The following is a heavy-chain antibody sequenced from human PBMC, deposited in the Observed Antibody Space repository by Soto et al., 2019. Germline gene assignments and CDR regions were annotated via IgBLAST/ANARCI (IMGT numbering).Heavy chain of an antibody. D-gene: IGHD2-8*01. CDR2: ISYDGSNK. J-gene: IGHJ6*02. Sequence: QVQLVESGGGVVQPGRSLRLSCAASGFTFSSYGMHWVRQAPGKGLEWVAVISYDGSNKYYADSVKGRFTISRDNSKNPLYLQMNSLRAEDTTVYYCAKDGVVLMVYASYYGMDVGGQGTTVTVSS. CDR3: AKDGVVLMVYASYYGMDV. CDR1: GFTFSSYG. V-gene: IGHV3-30*18.